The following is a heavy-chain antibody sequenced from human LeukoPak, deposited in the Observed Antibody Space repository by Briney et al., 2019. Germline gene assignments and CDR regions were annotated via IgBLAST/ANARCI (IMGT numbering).Heavy chain of an antibody. CDR3: ARDPLESWVGERIFDY. CDR2: ISSSSSTI. Sequence: PGGSLRLSCAASGFTFSSYSMNWVRQAPGKGLEWVSYISSSSSTIYYADSVKGRFTISRDNAKNSLYLQMNSLRAEDTAVYYCARDPLESWVGERIFDYWGQGTLVTVSS. J-gene: IGHJ4*02. D-gene: IGHD3-10*01. CDR1: GFTFSSYS. V-gene: IGHV3-48*04.